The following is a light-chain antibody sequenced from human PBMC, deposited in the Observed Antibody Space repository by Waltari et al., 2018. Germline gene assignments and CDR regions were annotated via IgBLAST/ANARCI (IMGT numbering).Light chain of an antibody. Sequence: EIVMTQSPATLSVSPGESATLSCMASQSGSINLTWYQQKPGQAPRLLIYDSSTRATGIPARFSGSGSWTEFTLTISSLQSEDFAVYYCQQYNNWPPITFGQGTRLEIK. J-gene: IGKJ5*01. CDR3: QQYNNWPPIT. CDR2: DSS. CDR1: QSGSIN. V-gene: IGKV3-15*01.